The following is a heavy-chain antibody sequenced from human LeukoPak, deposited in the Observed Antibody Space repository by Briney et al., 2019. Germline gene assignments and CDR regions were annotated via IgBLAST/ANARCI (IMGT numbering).Heavy chain of an antibody. CDR3: ALLAVASDFDY. CDR1: GFPPRLYE. V-gene: IGHV3-48*03. Sequence: GGSLRLSSVVPGFPPRLYELNWVRQAPGKGLEWVSNIGASSIPKYYADAVKGRFSISRDNARNSLYLQMNSLRVEDTAVYYCALLAVASDFDYWGQGALVTVSS. D-gene: IGHD6-19*01. CDR2: IGASSIPK. J-gene: IGHJ4*02.